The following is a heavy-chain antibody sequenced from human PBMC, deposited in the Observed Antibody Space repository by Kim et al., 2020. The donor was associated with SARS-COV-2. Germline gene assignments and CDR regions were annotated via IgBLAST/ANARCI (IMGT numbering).Heavy chain of an antibody. J-gene: IGHJ6*02. V-gene: IGHV1-8*01. D-gene: IGHD3-16*01. CDR2: GNT. Sequence: GNTGYAQKSQGRVTMTRNTSISTAYMELSSLRSEDTAVYYCADFGDMDVWGQGTTVTVSS. CDR3: ADFGDMDV.